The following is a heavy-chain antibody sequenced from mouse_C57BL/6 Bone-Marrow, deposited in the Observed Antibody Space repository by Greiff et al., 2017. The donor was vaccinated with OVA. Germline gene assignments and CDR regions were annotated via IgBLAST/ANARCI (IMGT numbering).Heavy chain of an antibody. J-gene: IGHJ4*01. CDR1: GYTFTSYW. Sequence: QVQLQQSGAELVKPGASVKVSCKASGYTFTSYWMHWVKQRPGQGLEWIGRIHPSDSDTNYNQKFKGKATLTVDKSSSTAYMQLSSLTSEDSAVYYCAMKAAQATGDYYAMDYWGQGTSVTVSS. D-gene: IGHD3-2*02. CDR2: IHPSDSDT. V-gene: IGHV1-74*01. CDR3: AMKAAQATGDYYAMDY.